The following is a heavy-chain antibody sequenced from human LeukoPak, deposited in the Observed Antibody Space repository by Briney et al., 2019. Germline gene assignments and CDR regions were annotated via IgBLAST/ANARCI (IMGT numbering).Heavy chain of an antibody. D-gene: IGHD2-21*01. J-gene: IGHJ4*02. CDR2: INTDSSDI. CDR3: ARDTFHPGLIDS. V-gene: IGHV3-21*05. CDR1: GFTFSRYA. Sequence: GGSLRLSCAASGFTFSRYAMNWVRQAPGKGLEGVSYINTDSSDIHSADSVKGRFPISRENARNTPYLQLSSLRAEDSAVYYCARDTFHPGLIDSWGQGTLVTVSS.